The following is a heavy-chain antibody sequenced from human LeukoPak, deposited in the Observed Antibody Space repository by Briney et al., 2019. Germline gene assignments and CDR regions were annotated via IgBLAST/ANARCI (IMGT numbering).Heavy chain of an antibody. Sequence: GRSLRLSCAASGFTFSSYAMHWVRQAPGKGLVWVSRINSDGSSTSYADSVKGRFTISRDNAKNTLYLQMNSLRAEDTAVYYCASNSVGYSSSPYYYYGMDVWGQGTTVTVSS. CDR1: GFTFSSYA. D-gene: IGHD6-13*01. V-gene: IGHV3-74*01. CDR2: INSDGSST. J-gene: IGHJ6*02. CDR3: ASNSVGYSSSPYYYYGMDV.